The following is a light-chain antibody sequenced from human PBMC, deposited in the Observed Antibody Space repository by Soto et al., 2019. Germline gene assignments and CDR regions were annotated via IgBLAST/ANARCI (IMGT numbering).Light chain of an antibody. CDR1: QSVSSKY. CDR3: QQYGSSRFT. V-gene: IGKV3-20*01. Sequence: EIVLTQSPGTRSLSPGERATLSCRASQSVSSKYLAWYQQKPGQAPRVLIYGTSIRASGVPERFSGGGSGTDFTLTSTRLEPEDFAVYYCQQYGSSRFTFGPGTKVDFK. CDR2: GTS. J-gene: IGKJ3*01.